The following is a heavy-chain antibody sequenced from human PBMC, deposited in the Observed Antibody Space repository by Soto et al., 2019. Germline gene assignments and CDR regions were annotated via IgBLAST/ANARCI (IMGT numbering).Heavy chain of an antibody. V-gene: IGHV3-48*01. D-gene: IGHD5-12*01. J-gene: IGHJ3*02. CDR1: GFTFSSYS. CDR2: ISSSSSTI. CDR3: ASRGPIVATTDAFDI. Sequence: GGSLRLSCAASGFTFSSYSMNWVRQAPGKGLEWVSYISSSSSTIYYADSVKGRFTISRDNAKNSLYLQMNSLRAEDTAVYYCASRGPIVATTDAFDIWGQGTMVTVSS.